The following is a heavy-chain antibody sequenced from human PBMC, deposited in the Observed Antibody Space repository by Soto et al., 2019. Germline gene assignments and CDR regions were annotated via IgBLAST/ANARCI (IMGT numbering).Heavy chain of an antibody. CDR1: GFTFDDYA. V-gene: IGHV3-9*01. Sequence: DVQLVESGGGLVQPGRSLRLSCAASGFTFDDYAMHWVRQAPGKGLEWVSGISWNSGSIGYADSVMGRFTISRDNAKNSLYLQMNSLRAEDTALYYCAKDGNLMGEILTGYFDYWGQGTLVTVSS. CDR3: AKDGNLMGEILTGYFDY. CDR2: ISWNSGSI. D-gene: IGHD3-9*01. J-gene: IGHJ4*02.